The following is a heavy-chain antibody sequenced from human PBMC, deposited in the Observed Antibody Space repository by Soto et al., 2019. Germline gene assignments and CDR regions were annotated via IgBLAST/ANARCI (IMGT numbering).Heavy chain of an antibody. Sequence: SLTCTVSGDSIRSYYWSWIRQPPGKGLEWIGYIYYSGYTSYNPSLKSRVTISVDTSKNQFSLKLNSVTAADTAVYYCAKGKSAQSNSPFDYWGQGTLVTVSS. CDR3: AKGKSAQSNSPFDY. J-gene: IGHJ4*02. CDR1: GDSIRSYY. CDR2: IYYSGYT. V-gene: IGHV4-59*01. D-gene: IGHD1-1*01.